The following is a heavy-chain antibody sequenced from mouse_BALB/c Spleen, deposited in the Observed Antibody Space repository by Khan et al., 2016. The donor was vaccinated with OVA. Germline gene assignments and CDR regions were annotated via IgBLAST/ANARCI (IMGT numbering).Heavy chain of an antibody. V-gene: IGHV1-7*01. CDR2: INPTSGYT. Sequence: VQLQESGAELAKPGASVKMSCTASGYTFTSYWMHWIKQRPGQGLEWIGYINPTSGYTDYNQKFKDKATLTADKSSSTAYMQLSSLTSDDSAVYYCARDRIDYWGQGNALTVPS. J-gene: IGHJ2*01. CDR1: GYTFTSYW. CDR3: ARDRIDY.